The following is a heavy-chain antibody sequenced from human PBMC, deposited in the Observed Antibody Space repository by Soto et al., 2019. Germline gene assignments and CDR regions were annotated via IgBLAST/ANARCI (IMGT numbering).Heavy chain of an antibody. V-gene: IGHV3-74*03. CDR3: ARDSMARGRDSNWFDP. CDR1: GFIFSSYW. Sequence: LRLSCAASGFIFSSYWMHWVRQVPGKGPVWVARINSDGRNTKYTDSVKGRFTISRDNAKNTLYLQMNSLRVEDTAVYYCARDSMARGRDSNWFDPWGQGTVVTVSS. CDR2: INSDGRNT. D-gene: IGHD3-10*01. J-gene: IGHJ5*02.